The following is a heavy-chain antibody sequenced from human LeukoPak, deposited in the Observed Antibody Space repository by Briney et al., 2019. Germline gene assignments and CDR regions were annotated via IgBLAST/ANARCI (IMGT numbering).Heavy chain of an antibody. V-gene: IGHV1-46*01. CDR2: INPSGGST. D-gene: IGHD2-2*01. CDR3: AREIVVVPSAMGFDP. J-gene: IGHJ5*02. Sequence: ASVKVSCKASGYSFTTYYIHWVRQAPGQGLEWMGVINPSGGSTSFAQKFQARLNMTRDTSTSTVYMELSGLSSEDTAVYYCAREIVVVPSAMGFDPWGQGTLVTVSS. CDR1: GYSFTTYY.